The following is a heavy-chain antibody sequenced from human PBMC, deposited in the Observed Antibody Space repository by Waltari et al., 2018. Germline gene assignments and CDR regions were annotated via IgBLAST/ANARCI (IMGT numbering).Heavy chain of an antibody. J-gene: IGHJ4*02. Sequence: QVQLQESGPGLVKPSQTLSLTCTVSGGSISSGSYYWSWLRQPAGKGLEWIGYIYTSGSTNYNPSLKSRVTISVDTSKNQFSLKLSSVTAADTAVYYCARTLYSSSWGFFDYWGQGTLVTVSS. CDR1: GGSISSGSYY. V-gene: IGHV4-61*09. CDR3: ARTLYSSSWGFFDY. D-gene: IGHD6-13*01. CDR2: IYTSGST.